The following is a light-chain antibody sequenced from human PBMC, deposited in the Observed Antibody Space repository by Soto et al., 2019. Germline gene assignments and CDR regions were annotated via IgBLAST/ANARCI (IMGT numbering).Light chain of an antibody. Sequence: EGVMTQSPATLSVSPCEIATLSCSSSQSVTTNMAWYQQKPGQAPRLLIYGASTRATGIPARFSGSGSGTDFTLTISSLQSEDFAVYYCQQYNNWPPWTFGQGTKVDIK. J-gene: IGKJ1*01. CDR2: GAS. V-gene: IGKV3-15*01. CDR1: QSVTTN. CDR3: QQYNNWPPWT.